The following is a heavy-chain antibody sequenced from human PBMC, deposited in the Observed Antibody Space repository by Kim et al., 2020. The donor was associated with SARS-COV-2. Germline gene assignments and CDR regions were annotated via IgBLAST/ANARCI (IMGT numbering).Heavy chain of an antibody. J-gene: IGHJ4*02. CDR2: GRST. Sequence: GRSTTYSDSVKGRFTISRDNAKNTLYLQMNSLRAEDTAVYYCASGLTPGQYWGQGTLVTVSS. D-gene: IGHD2-15*01. CDR3: ASGLTPGQY. V-gene: IGHV3-74*01.